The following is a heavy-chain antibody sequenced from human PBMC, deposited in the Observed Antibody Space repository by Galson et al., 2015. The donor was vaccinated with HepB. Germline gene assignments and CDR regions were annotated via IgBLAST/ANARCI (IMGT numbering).Heavy chain of an antibody. V-gene: IGHV3-30*18. D-gene: IGHD6-19*01. Sequence: SLRLSCAASGFTFSNSAVHWVRQAPGKGLEWVALMSSDGRIPHYSDSVRGRFTISRDIAKRTLYLEMNNLSSDDTATYYCAKSIPVSGRSYYFGYWGKGTLVLVSS. CDR1: GFTFSNSA. CDR2: MSSDGRIP. J-gene: IGHJ4*02. CDR3: AKSIPVSGRSYYFGY.